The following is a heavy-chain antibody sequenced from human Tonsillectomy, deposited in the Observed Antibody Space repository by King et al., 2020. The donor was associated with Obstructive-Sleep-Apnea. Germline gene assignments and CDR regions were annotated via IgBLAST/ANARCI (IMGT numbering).Heavy chain of an antibody. CDR1: GYTFTNYA. Sequence: QLVQYGSELKKPGASVTVSCKASGYTFTNYAMNWVRQAPGQGLEWMGWINTNTGNPTYAQDFTGRFVFSLDTSVSTAYLQINSLTAEDTAVYYCARGGAVALDYWGQGTLVTVSS. D-gene: IGHD6-19*01. V-gene: IGHV7-4-1*02. CDR3: ARGGAVALDY. J-gene: IGHJ4*02. CDR2: INTNTGNP.